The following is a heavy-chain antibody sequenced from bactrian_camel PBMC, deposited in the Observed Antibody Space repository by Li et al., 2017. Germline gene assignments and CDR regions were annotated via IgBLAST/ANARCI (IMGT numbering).Heavy chain of an antibody. CDR2: LDSRGRT. D-gene: IGHD3*01. Sequence: HVQLVESGGGSVQAGGSLRLSCVASGYTFSSACMGWFRQAPGKEREGLASLDSRGRTSYADSVKGRFTISKDDAKNTLYLQMNSLKDEDTATYYCAAGSSGSGWASLSAAAFPYWGQGTQVTVS. V-gene: IGHV3S53*01. J-gene: IGHJ4*01. CDR3: AAGSSGSGWASLSAAAFPY. CDR1: GYTFSSAC.